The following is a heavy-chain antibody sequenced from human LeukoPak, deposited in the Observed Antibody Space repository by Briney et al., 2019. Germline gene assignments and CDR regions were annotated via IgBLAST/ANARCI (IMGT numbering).Heavy chain of an antibody. CDR2: INHSGST. CDR1: GGSFRGYY. D-gene: IGHD1-26*01. V-gene: IGHV4-34*01. J-gene: IGHJ6*02. Sequence: KPSETLSLTCAVYGGSFRGYYRSWIRQPPGKGLEWIGEINHSGSTNYNPSLKSRVTISVDTSKNQFSLKLSSVTAADTAVYYCARGVELLQFYYYYGMDVWGQGTTVTVSS. CDR3: ARGVELLQFYYYYGMDV.